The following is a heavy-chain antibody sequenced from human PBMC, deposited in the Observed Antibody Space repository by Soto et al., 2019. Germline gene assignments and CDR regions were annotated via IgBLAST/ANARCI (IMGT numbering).Heavy chain of an antibody. CDR3: ARGTRGYTYAL. Sequence: QVQLVQSGAEVRMPGASVKVSCKASGYTFTTYDISWVRQAPGQGLEWMGWISAYSGNTNNAQKFQGRVTMNTDTATRTAYMELRRLRSDDTAVYYCARGTRGYTYALWGQGTLVTVSS. CDR2: ISAYSGNT. V-gene: IGHV1-18*01. J-gene: IGHJ4*02. CDR1: GYTFTTYD. D-gene: IGHD5-18*01.